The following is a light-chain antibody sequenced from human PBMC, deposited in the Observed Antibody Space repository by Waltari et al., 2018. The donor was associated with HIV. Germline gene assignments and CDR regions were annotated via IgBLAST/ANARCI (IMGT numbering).Light chain of an antibody. J-gene: IGLJ1*01. Sequence: QSALTQPRSVSGSPGQSVAISCSEISSDFGGHHFVSWYQQHPGKAPKLIIYDVIKRPSGVPDRFSASVSGNTATLTISGLRAEDEADYYCCSYAGYTTFVFGSGTKVTVL. CDR3: CSYAGYTTFV. CDR1: SSDFGGHHF. V-gene: IGLV2-11*01. CDR2: DVI.